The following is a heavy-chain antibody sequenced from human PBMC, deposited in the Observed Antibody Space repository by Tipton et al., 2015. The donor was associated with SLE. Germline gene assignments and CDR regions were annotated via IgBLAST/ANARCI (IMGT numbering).Heavy chain of an antibody. Sequence: SLRLSCVVSGFSFRSYWMSWVRQAPGKGLEWVANIKQSGTETDYVDSVRGRFTISRDNAKNSLYLQMNSLRAEDTAVYYCARDGLVLDYFDNWGQGTLVTVSS. CDR1: GFSFRSYW. D-gene: IGHD6-19*01. V-gene: IGHV3-7*01. J-gene: IGHJ4*02. CDR2: IKQSGTET. CDR3: ARDGLVLDYFDN.